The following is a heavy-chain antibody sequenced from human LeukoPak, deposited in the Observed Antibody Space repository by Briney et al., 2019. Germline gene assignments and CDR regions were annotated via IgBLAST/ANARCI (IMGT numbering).Heavy chain of an antibody. D-gene: IGHD3-22*01. CDR1: GFTFSSYS. CDR3: AKAPRNYYDSSGYIIFDY. V-gene: IGHV3-23*01. Sequence: GGSLRLSCAASGFTFSSYSMNWVRQAPGKGLEWVSAISGSGGSTYYADSVKGRFTISRDNSKNTLYLQMNSLRAEDTAVYYCAKAPRNYYDSSGYIIFDYWGQGTLVTVSS. J-gene: IGHJ4*02. CDR2: ISGSGGST.